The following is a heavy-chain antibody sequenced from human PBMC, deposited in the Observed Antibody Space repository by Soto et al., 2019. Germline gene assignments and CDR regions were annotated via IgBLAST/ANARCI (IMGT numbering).Heavy chain of an antibody. CDR1: GGSFRSFY. D-gene: IGHD4-17*01. CDR2: IIHSGST. CDR3: ARVRKGVTTIRKYGMDV. J-gene: IGHJ6*02. V-gene: IGHV4-34*12. Sequence: QVQLQQWGAGLLKPSDTLSLTCAVYGGSFRSFYWSWIRQPPGKGLEWIGEIIHSGSTNYNPSLESRVTISLDTSKNQFSLKVNSVIAADTAVYYCARVRKGVTTIRKYGMDVWGQGTTVTVSS.